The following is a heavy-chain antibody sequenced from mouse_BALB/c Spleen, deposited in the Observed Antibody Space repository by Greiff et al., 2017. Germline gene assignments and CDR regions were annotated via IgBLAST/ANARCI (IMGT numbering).Heavy chain of an antibody. CDR3: AREGYGNYERDFDY. Sequence: VHVKQSGPELVKPGASVKMSCKASGYTFTSYVMHWVKQKPGQGLEWIGYINPYNDGTKYNEKFKGKATLTSDKSSSTAYMELSSLTSEDSAVYYCAREGYGNYERDFDYWGQGTTLTVSS. J-gene: IGHJ2*01. D-gene: IGHD2-10*02. CDR2: INPYNDGT. V-gene: IGHV1-14*01. CDR1: GYTFTSYV.